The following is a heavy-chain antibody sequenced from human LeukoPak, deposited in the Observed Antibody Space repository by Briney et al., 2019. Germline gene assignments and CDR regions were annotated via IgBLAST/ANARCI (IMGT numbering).Heavy chain of an antibody. V-gene: IGHV4-59*01. CDR3: ARVVYSGYDFRGAMDV. CDR1: GGSISIYY. J-gene: IGHJ6*03. CDR2: IYYSGST. D-gene: IGHD5-12*01. Sequence: SETLSLTCTVSGGSISIYYWSWIRQPPGKGLEWIGHIYYSGSTNYKAPLKSRVTISVDTSKNQFSLKLSSVTAADTAVYYCARVVYSGYDFRGAMDVWGKGTTVTVSS.